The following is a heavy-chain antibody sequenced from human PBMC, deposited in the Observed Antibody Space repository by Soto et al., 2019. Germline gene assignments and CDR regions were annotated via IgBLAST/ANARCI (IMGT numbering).Heavy chain of an antibody. CDR2: IYYSGST. D-gene: IGHD2-2*01. CDR1: GGSISSGDYY. V-gene: IGHV4-30-4*01. CDR3: ASGKGYCISTSCRDYYGMDV. J-gene: IGHJ6*02. Sequence: SETLSLTCTVSGGSISSGDYYWGWIRQPPGKGLEWIGYIYYSGSTYYNPSLKSRVTISVDTSKNQFSLKLSSVTAADTAVYYCASGKGYCISTSCRDYYGMDVWGQGTTVT.